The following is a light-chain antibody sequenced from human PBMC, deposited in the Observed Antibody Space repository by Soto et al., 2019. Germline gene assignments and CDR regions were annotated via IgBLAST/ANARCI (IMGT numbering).Light chain of an antibody. CDR1: QSISTY. V-gene: IGKV1-39*01. CDR3: QQSYSTPFK. Sequence: IQMTQSPSSLSASVGDRVTITCRASQSISTYLNWYQQKAGKAPKVMIHAASSLQSGVPSRFSGNRSGTDFTLTISSMQPEDFGTDYCQQSYSTPFKFAPGTKVD. CDR2: AAS. J-gene: IGKJ3*01.